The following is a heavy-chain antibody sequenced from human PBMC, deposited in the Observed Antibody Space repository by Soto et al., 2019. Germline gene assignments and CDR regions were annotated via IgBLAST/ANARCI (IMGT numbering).Heavy chain of an antibody. CDR1: GFTFDDYA. J-gene: IGHJ4*02. CDR3: AKDIVVVAATPEV. Sequence: EVQLVESGGGLVQPGRSLRLSCAASGFTFDDYAMHWVRQAPGKGLEWVSGISWHSGSIGYADSVKGRFTISRDNAKNSLYLQMNSLRAEDTALYYCAKDIVVVAATPEVCGQGTLVTVSS. D-gene: IGHD2-15*01. CDR2: ISWHSGSI. V-gene: IGHV3-9*01.